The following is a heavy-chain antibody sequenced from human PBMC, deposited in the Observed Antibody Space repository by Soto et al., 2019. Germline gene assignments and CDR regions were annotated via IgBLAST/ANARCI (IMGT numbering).Heavy chain of an antibody. CDR3: AKWSGYGDE. J-gene: IGHJ4*02. Sequence: EVQLLESGGGLVQPGGSLRLSCAASGFTFSSYRMAWVRQAPGKGLEWVSGLSGGGSNTHYADSVKGRFTISGDNFKNTVYLQMNSLRAEDTAVYYCAKWSGYGDEWGQGTLVTVSS. D-gene: IGHD5-12*01. CDR1: GFTFSSYR. CDR2: LSGGGSNT. V-gene: IGHV3-23*01.